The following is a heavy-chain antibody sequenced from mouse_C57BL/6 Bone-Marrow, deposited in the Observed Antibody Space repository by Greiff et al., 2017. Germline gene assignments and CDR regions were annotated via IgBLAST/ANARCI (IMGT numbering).Heavy chain of an antibody. D-gene: IGHD2-4*01. V-gene: IGHV7-3*01. CDR1: GFTFTDYY. Sequence: DVKLQESGGGLVQPGGSLSLSCAASGFTFTDYYMSWVRQPPGKALEWLGFIRNKANGYTTEYSASVKGRFTISRDNSQSILYLQMNALRAEYSATYYCASSRVYLYDYGYWYFDVWGTGTTVTVSS. CDR2: IRNKANGYTT. J-gene: IGHJ1*03. CDR3: ASSRVYLYDYGYWYFDV.